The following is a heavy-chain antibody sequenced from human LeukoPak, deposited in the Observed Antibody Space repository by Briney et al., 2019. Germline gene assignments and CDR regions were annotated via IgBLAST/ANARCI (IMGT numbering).Heavy chain of an antibody. CDR2: INPNSGGT. Sequence: GASVKVSCKASGYTFTGYHMHWVRQAPGQGLEWMGWINPNSGGTNYAQKFQGRVTMTRDTSISTAYMELSRLTSDSTAVYYCARVFGDEADTAMVTGYWGQGTLVTVSS. V-gene: IGHV1-2*02. J-gene: IGHJ4*02. CDR1: GYTFTGYH. CDR3: ARVFGDEADTAMVTGY. D-gene: IGHD5-18*01.